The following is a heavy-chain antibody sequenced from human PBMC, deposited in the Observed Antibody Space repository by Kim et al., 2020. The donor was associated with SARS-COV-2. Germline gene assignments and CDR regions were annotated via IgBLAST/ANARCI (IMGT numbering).Heavy chain of an antibody. CDR1: GFTFSSYA. D-gene: IGHD1-26*01. CDR2: ISYDGSNK. V-gene: IGHV3-30-3*01. CDR3: ARPYGGIYYYFDY. Sequence: GGSLRLSCAASGFTFSSYAMHWVRQAPGKGLEWVAVISYDGSNKYYADSVKGRFTISRDNSKNTLYLQMNSLGAEDTAVYYCARPYGGIYYYFDYGVQGT. J-gene: IGHJ4*02.